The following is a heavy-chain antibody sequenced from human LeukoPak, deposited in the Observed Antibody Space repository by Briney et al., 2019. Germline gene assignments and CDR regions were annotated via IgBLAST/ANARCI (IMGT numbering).Heavy chain of an antibody. J-gene: IGHJ4*02. CDR1: GFTFRDYY. CDR3: ARVSGYSGTWYVDY. CDR2: ISSSSSYI. D-gene: IGHD6-13*01. Sequence: GGSLRLSCVASGFTFRDYYMSWIRRAPGKGLEWVSYISSSSSYIDYADSVKGRFTISRDNSKNTLYLQMNSLRADDTAVYYCARVSGYSGTWYVDYWGQGTLVTVSS. V-gene: IGHV3-11*06.